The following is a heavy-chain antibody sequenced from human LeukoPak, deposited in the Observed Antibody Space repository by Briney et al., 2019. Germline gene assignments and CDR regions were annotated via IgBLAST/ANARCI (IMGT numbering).Heavy chain of an antibody. V-gene: IGHV1-2*02. J-gene: IGHJ6*03. CDR3: AREDPTLTGPYYYYYYMDV. D-gene: IGHD3-9*01. CDR1: GYTFNDYY. CDR2: INPDSGGT. Sequence: ASVKVSCKASGYTFNDYYMHWVRQAPGQGLEWMGRINPDSGGTNYAQKFQGRVTMTRDTSISTAYMELSRLRSDDTAVYYCAREDPTLTGPYYYYYYMDVWGKGTTVTVSS.